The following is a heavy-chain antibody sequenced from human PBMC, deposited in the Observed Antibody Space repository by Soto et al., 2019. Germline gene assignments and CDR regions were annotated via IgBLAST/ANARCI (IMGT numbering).Heavy chain of an antibody. D-gene: IGHD2-21*02. Sequence: QVQLVESGGGVVQPGRSLRLSCAASGFTFSSYGMHWVRQAPGKGLEWVAVISYDGSNKYYADSVKGRFTISRDNSKNTLYLQMNSLRAEDTGVYYCAKDWDIVVVTAIRYGMDVWGQGTTVTVSS. V-gene: IGHV3-30*18. J-gene: IGHJ6*02. CDR1: GFTFSSYG. CDR2: ISYDGSNK. CDR3: AKDWDIVVVTAIRYGMDV.